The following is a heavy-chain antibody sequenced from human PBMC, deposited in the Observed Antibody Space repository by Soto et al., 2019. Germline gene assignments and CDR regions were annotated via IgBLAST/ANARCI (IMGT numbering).Heavy chain of an antibody. CDR2: YSGST. D-gene: IGHD4-17*01. Sequence: SETLSLTCTVSGGSISSYYWSWIRQPPGKGLEWIGCYSGSTNYNPSLKSRVTISLDMSKNQFFLKLTSVTAADTAVYYCARHGNGDYFYWGQGTLVTVSS. CDR3: ARHGNGDYFY. V-gene: IGHV4-59*08. J-gene: IGHJ4*02. CDR1: GGSISSYY.